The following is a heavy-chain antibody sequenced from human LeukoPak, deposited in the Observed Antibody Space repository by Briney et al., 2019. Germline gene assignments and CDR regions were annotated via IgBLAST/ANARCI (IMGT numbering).Heavy chain of an antibody. CDR1: GGSISSYY. J-gene: IGHJ3*02. V-gene: IGHV4-59*08. Sequence: TSESLSLTCTVSGGSISSYYWSWIRQPPGKGLEWIGYIYYSGSTNYNPSLESRVTISVDTSKKQFSLKLTSVTAADTAVYYCARHYDFWSSYQSDAFDIWGQGTMVTVSS. CDR3: ARHYDFWSSYQSDAFDI. D-gene: IGHD3-3*01. CDR2: IYYSGST.